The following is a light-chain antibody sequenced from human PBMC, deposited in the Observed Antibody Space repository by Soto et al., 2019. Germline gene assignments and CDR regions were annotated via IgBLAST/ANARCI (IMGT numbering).Light chain of an antibody. J-gene: IGKJ1*01. V-gene: IGKV3-20*01. Sequence: EIVLTQSPGTLSLSPGERATLSCRASQSVSSSYLAWYQQKPGQAPRLLIYDTSSRATGIPDRFSGSGSGIDFTLAISRLEPDDFAVYYFQQCGSSPSFGQGTKVELK. CDR3: QQCGSSPS. CDR1: QSVSSSY. CDR2: DTS.